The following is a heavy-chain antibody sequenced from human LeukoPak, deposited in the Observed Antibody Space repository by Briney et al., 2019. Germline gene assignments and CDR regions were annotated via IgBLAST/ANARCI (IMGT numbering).Heavy chain of an antibody. V-gene: IGHV3-23*01. D-gene: IGHD3-22*01. J-gene: IGHJ4*02. CDR3: PKDAYYYDSSGYFDY. CDR1: GFTFSSYA. Sequence: GGSLRLSCAAPGFTFSSYAMSWVRQAPGKGLEWVSAISGSGGSTYYADSVKGRFTISRDNSKNTLYLQMNSLRAEDTAVYYCPKDAYYYDSSGYFDYWGQGTLVTVSS. CDR2: ISGSGGST.